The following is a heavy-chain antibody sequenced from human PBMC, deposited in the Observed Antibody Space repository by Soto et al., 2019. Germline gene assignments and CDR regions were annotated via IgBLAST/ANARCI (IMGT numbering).Heavy chain of an antibody. CDR2: IYYSGST. Sequence: QVQLQESGPGLVKPSQTLSLTCTVSGGSISSGGYYWSWIRRHPGKGLEWIGYIYYSGSTYYNPSLKSRVTISGDPSTTQSSLKLRSVTVAGRAVYYCPRALIHWGQRTLVTVSS. V-gene: IGHV4-31*03. CDR3: PRALIH. J-gene: IGHJ1*01. CDR1: GGSISSGGYY.